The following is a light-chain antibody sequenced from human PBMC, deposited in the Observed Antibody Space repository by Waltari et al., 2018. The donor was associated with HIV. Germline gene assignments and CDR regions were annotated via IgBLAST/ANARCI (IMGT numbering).Light chain of an antibody. J-gene: IGLJ3*02. CDR2: RND. CDR1: NSTFGNNF. V-gene: IGLV1-44*01. CDR3: ASWDDNLNHWV. Sequence: QSVLTQTPSASRAPGPRILMSCSGTNSTFGNNFVSWFQQVSGGAPKLVIYRNDQRPSGVPARFSAAKSGSTASLAIARLQSDDEAEYFCASWDDNLNHWVFGGGTKLTV.